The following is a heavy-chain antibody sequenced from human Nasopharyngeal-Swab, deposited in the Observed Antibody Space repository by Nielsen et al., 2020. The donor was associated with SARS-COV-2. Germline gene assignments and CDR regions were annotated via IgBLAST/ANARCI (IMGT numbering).Heavy chain of an antibody. V-gene: IGHV3-23*01. Sequence: GGSLRLSCVASGYSFRTYGMSWVRQAPGQGLEWVAAIVGSGDISGSGGNTYYADSVKGRFTISRDNSKNTLSLQMNSLRAEDTAVYYCARCGDCYSLRVFDIWGQGTMVTVSS. CDR3: ARCGDCYSLRVFDI. CDR1: GYSFRTYG. CDR2: IVGSGDISGSGGNT. J-gene: IGHJ3*02. D-gene: IGHD2-21*02.